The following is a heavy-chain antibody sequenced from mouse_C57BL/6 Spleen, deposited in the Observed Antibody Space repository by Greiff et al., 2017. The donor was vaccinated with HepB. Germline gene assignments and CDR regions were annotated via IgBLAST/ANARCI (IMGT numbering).Heavy chain of an antibody. J-gene: IGHJ4*01. D-gene: IGHD1-1*01. CDR3: ARYFPDYYGSSYDYYAMDY. Sequence: DVQLVESEGGLVQPGSSMKLSCTASGFTSSDYYMAWVRQVPEKGLEWVANINYDGSSTYYLDSLKSRFIISRDNAKNILYLQMSSLKSEDTATYYCARYFPDYYGSSYDYYAMDYWGQGTSVTVSS. CDR2: INYDGSST. CDR1: GFTSSDYY. V-gene: IGHV5-16*01.